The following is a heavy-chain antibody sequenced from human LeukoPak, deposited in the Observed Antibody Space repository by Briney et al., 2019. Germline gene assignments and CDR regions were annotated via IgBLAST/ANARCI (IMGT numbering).Heavy chain of an antibody. Sequence: GGSLRLSCAAYGFTFSSYSMNWVRQAPGKGLEWVSSISSSSSYIYYAVSVKGRFTISRDNSKNTLYLQMNSLRAEDTAVYYCARDLSDSLFLSGDYMDVWGKGTTVTVSS. CDR1: GFTFSSYS. V-gene: IGHV3-21*01. D-gene: IGHD5/OR15-5a*01. CDR2: ISSSSSYI. CDR3: ARDLSDSLFLSGDYMDV. J-gene: IGHJ6*03.